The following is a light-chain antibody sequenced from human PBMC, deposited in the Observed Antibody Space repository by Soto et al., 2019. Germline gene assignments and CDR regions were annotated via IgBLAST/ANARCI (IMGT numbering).Light chain of an antibody. J-gene: IGLJ3*02. CDR2: DVS. CDR1: SSDVGGYNF. CDR3: SSYTSTSPWV. Sequence: QSALTQPASVSGSPGQSITISCTGTSSDVGGYNFVSWYQPHPGKAPKLMIYDVSNRPSGVSNRFSGSKSGNTASLTLSGLLPEDEAHYYCSSYTSTSPWVFGGGTKLTVL. V-gene: IGLV2-14*03.